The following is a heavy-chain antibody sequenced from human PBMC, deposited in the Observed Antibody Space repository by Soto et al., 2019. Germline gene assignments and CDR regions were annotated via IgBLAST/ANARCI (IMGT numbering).Heavy chain of an antibody. V-gene: IGHV1-69*09. Sequence: QVQLLQSGAEVKRPGSSVRVSCKASGVSFNSYGFAWVRQAPGQGLEWLGKITPDMPLTNYAQTFQGRVTITAETSTGTSYLELTSLTSEDTAVYYCARMKLARLDLWGQGTLVTVSS. J-gene: IGHJ4*02. CDR1: GVSFNSYG. CDR3: ARMKLARLDL. CDR2: ITPDMPLT.